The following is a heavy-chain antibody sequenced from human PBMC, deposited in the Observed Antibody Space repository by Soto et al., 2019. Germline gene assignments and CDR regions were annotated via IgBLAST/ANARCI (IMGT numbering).Heavy chain of an antibody. CDR2: ISVSGGST. CDR3: AKSSSWYGPLDP. CDR1: GFTFSSYA. Sequence: LRLSCAASGFTFSSYAMSWVRQAPGKGLEWVSAISVSGGSTYYADSVKGRFTISRDNSKNTLYLQMNGLRAEDTAVYYWAKSSSWYGPLDPWGQGNLVTVSA. V-gene: IGHV3-23*01. D-gene: IGHD6-13*01. J-gene: IGHJ5*02.